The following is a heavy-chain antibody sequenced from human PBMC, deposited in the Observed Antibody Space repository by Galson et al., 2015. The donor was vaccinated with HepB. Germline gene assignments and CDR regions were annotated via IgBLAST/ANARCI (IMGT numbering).Heavy chain of an antibody. CDR1: GYSFTSYW. J-gene: IGHJ5*02. CDR2: IYPGDSDS. D-gene: IGHD3-10*01. Sequence: QSGAEVKKSGESLKISCKGSGYSFTSYWIGWVRQMPGKGLEWMGIIYPGDSDSRYSPSFQGQVTMSVDKSTSTAYLQWSSLKASDTGKYYCTRARSGTYHNVENWFDPWGQGTPVTGSS. CDR3: TRARSGTYHNVENWFDP. V-gene: IGHV5-51*01.